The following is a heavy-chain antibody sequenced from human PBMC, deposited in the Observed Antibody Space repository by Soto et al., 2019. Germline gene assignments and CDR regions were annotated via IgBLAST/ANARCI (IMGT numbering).Heavy chain of an antibody. Sequence: SETLSLTCAVSGYSISSGYYWGWIRQPPGKGLEWIGSIYHSGSTYYNPSLKSRVTISVDTSKNQFSLKLSSVTAADTAVYYCARGPNXSNWFDPWGQGTLVTVSS. CDR2: IYHSGST. CDR1: GYSISSGYY. V-gene: IGHV4-38-2*01. CDR3: ARGPNXSNWFDP. D-gene: IGHD1-1*01. J-gene: IGHJ5*02.